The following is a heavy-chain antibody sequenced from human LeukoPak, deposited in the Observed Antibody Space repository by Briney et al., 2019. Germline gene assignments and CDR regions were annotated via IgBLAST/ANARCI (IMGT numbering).Heavy chain of an antibody. J-gene: IGHJ3*01. CDR1: GFTFDDHG. V-gene: IGHV3-20*04. CDR2: INWNGGRI. Sequence: PGGSLRLSCEAYGFTFDDHGMSWVRQAPGKGLEWVGGINWNGGRIGYAESFKGRFTISRDNAKSSLFLQMDSLRAEDTALYYCARDLHINVVTPGSTALDSWGLGTMVTVSS. D-gene: IGHD4-23*01. CDR3: ARDLHINVVTPGSTALDS.